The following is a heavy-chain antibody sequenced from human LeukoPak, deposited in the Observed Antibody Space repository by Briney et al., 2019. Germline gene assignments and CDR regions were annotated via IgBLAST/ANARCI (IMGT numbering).Heavy chain of an antibody. CDR1: GGTFSSYA. CDR3: ARTRSGWYYFDY. V-gene: IGHV1-69*01. Sequence: SVKVSCKASGGTFSSYAVSWVRQAPGQGLEWMGGIIPIFGTANYAQKFQGRVTITADESTSTAYMELSSLRSEDTAVYYCARTRSGWYYFDYWGQGTLVTVSS. CDR2: IIPIFGTA. J-gene: IGHJ4*02. D-gene: IGHD6-19*01.